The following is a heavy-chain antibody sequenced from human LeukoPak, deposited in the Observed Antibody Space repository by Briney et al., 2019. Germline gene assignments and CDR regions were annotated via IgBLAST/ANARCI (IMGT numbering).Heavy chain of an antibody. J-gene: IGHJ4*02. CDR1: GYTLTELS. Sequence: VKVSCKVSGYTLTELSMHWVRQAPGKGLEWMGGFDPEDGETIYAQKFQGRVTMTRDTSTSTVYMELSSLRSEDTAVYYCARGVYSSSWYGNWGQGTLVTVSS. D-gene: IGHD6-13*01. CDR2: FDPEDGET. V-gene: IGHV1-24*01. CDR3: ARGVYSSSWYGN.